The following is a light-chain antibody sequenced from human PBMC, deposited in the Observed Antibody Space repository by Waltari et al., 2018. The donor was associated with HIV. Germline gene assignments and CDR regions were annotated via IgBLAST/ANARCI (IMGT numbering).Light chain of an antibody. V-gene: IGKV4-1*01. CDR2: WAS. Sequence: DIVMTQSPDSLAVSLGEKATINCKSSQTVLHSSSNKNHLAWYQQKLGQRPKLLIYWASTRESGVPDRFIGSGSGTYFSLTIDSLQAEDVAVYYCQQYYSFPLTFGGGTTVEIK. CDR1: QTVLHSSSNKNH. CDR3: QQYYSFPLT. J-gene: IGKJ4*01.